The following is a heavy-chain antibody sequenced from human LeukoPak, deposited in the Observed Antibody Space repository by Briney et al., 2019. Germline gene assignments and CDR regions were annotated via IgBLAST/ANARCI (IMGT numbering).Heavy chain of an antibody. D-gene: IGHD3-3*01. J-gene: IGHJ4*02. CDR3: AKDRSEWRKWYFDH. CDR1: GFTFSSYS. CDR2: ISSSGSYI. V-gene: IGHV3-21*04. Sequence: GGSLRLSCAASGFTFSSYSMNWVRQAPGKGLEWVSSISSSGSYIYYADSVRGRFVMSKDNSKGMIFLQMSSLTAADTAMYWCAKDRSEWRKWYFDHWGQGTLVTVSS.